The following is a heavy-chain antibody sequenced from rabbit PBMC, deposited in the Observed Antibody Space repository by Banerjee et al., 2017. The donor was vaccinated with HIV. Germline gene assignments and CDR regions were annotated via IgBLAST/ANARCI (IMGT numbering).Heavy chain of an antibody. V-gene: IGHV1S40*01. J-gene: IGHJ4*01. CDR3: ARDLAAVTGWNFGL. CDR2: IYGGSGST. D-gene: IGHD7-1*01. CDR1: GFSFSSGYY. Sequence: QQLEEAGGDLVKPGASLTLTCTASGFSFSSGYYMYWVRQAPGKGLEWIACIYGGSGSTYYASWAKGRFTISKTSSTTVTLQMTSLTAADTATYFCARDLAAVTGWNFGLWGPGTLVTVS.